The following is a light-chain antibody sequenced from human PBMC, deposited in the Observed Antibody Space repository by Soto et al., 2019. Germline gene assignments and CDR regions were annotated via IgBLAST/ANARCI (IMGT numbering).Light chain of an antibody. CDR1: QSVSSSY. J-gene: IGKJ1*01. Sequence: EIVLTQSPGTLSLPPGERATLSCRASQSVSSSYLAWYQQKPGQAPRLLIYGASSRATGIPDRFSGSGSGTDFTLTINRLEPEDFAVYYCQQYGSSPRTFGQGTKVEIK. CDR2: GAS. CDR3: QQYGSSPRT. V-gene: IGKV3-20*01.